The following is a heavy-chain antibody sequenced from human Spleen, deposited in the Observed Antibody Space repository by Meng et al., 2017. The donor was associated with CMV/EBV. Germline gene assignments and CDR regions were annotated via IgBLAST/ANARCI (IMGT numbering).Heavy chain of an antibody. Sequence: SGYPSTGYYIHWVRQAPGQGLEWMGCINPDSGGTNSAQKFQGRITMTRYTSISTAYMELSNLRSDDTAVYYCARAQDYGGNFPWYFDLWGLGTLVTVSS. CDR3: ARAQDYGGNFPWYFDL. D-gene: IGHD4-23*01. J-gene: IGHJ2*01. CDR2: INPDSGGT. CDR1: GYPSTGYY. V-gene: IGHV1-2*02.